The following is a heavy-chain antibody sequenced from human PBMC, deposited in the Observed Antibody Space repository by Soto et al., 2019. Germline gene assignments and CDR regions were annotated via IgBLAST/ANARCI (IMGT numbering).Heavy chain of an antibody. CDR1: GYSFTSYW. CDR2: IYPGDSDT. Sequence: GEALKIFCKGSGYSFTSYWIGWVRQMPGKGLEWMGIIYPGDSDTRYSPSFQGQVTISADKSISTAYLQWSSLKASDTAMYYCARQPADIVATGSYYYYGMDVCGQGTTVTVSS. D-gene: IGHD5-12*01. V-gene: IGHV5-51*01. J-gene: IGHJ6*02. CDR3: ARQPADIVATGSYYYYGMDV.